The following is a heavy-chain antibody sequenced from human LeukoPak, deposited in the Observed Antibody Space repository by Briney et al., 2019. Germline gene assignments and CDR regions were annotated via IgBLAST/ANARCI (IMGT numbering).Heavy chain of an antibody. CDR2: IYSDGST. CDR3: AKDSRTLVGELGIPPDAFDI. V-gene: IGHV3-66*01. CDR1: GFNVSSNY. D-gene: IGHD7-27*01. J-gene: IGHJ3*02. Sequence: GGSLRLSCAASGFNVSSNYMSWVRQAPGKGLEWVSVIYSDGSTYYADSVKGRFTISRDNSKNMLYLQMSSLRAEDTAVFYCAKDSRTLVGELGIPPDAFDIWGQGTMVTVSS.